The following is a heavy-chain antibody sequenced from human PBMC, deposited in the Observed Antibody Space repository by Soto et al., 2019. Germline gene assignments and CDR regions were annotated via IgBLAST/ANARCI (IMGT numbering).Heavy chain of an antibody. CDR1: EFTVSSNY. J-gene: IGHJ6*02. Sequence: HPGGSLRLSCAASEFTVSSNYMNWVRQAPGKGLECVSTIYSGGSTYYADSVKGRFTISRDNSKNTLYLQMNNLRAKDTAVYYCAGRVGATNYGMDVWGQGTTVTVSS. V-gene: IGHV3-53*01. CDR2: IYSGGST. D-gene: IGHD1-26*01. CDR3: AGRVGATNYGMDV.